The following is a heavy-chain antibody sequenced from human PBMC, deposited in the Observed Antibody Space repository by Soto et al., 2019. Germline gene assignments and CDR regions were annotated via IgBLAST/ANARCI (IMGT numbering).Heavy chain of an antibody. CDR3: AKDLGTYYDSSGTYDALDI. CDR1: GFTFSSYA. CDR2: ISGSGRST. J-gene: IGHJ3*02. V-gene: IGHV3-23*01. D-gene: IGHD3-22*01. Sequence: EVQLMESGGGLVQPGGSLRLSCAGSGFTFSSYAMSWVRQAPGKGLEWVSVISGSGRSTDYADSVKGRFSISRDNSKNTLYLQMNSLRAEDTALYYCAKDLGTYYDSSGTYDALDIWGQGTVVTVSS.